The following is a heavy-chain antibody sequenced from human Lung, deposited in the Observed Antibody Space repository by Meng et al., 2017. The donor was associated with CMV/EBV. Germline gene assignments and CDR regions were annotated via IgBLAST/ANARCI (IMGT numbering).Heavy chain of an antibody. Sequence: RGSCRASGYTFTSHGITWGRQGPGQGLEWMGWISPSIGSTNYAQKVEGRVTMTTDRSTTTAYLELRSLRYDDTAVYFCARGTGIFDYWGQGTLVTVSS. CDR1: GYTFTSHG. J-gene: IGHJ4*02. CDR3: ARGTGIFDY. V-gene: IGHV1-18*04. D-gene: IGHD7-27*01. CDR2: ISPSIGST.